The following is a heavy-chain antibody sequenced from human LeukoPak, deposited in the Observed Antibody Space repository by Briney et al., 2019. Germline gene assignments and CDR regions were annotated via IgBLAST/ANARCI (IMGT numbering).Heavy chain of an antibody. Sequence: SETLSLTCTVSGGSISSYYWSWIRQPPGKGLEWIGYIYYSGSTNYNPSLKSRVTISVDTSKNQFSLKLSSVTAADTAVYYCARLGVDTAMVTGWFDPWGQGTLVTVSS. CDR3: ARLGVDTAMVTGWFDP. D-gene: IGHD5-18*01. V-gene: IGHV4-59*08. CDR1: GGSISSYY. J-gene: IGHJ5*02. CDR2: IYYSGST.